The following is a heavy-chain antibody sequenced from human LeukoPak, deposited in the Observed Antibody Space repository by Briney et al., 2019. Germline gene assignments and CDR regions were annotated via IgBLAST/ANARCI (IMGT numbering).Heavy chain of an antibody. CDR1: GFTFDDYA. CDR3: ARMHRYGRC. D-gene: IGHD5-18*01. Sequence: QPGGSLRLSCAASGFTFDDYAMHWVRQALGKGLEWASGISWNSGSMDYAGSVKGRFTISRDNAKNSLYLQMNSLRAEDTAVYYCARMHRYGRCWGQGTLVTVSS. CDR2: ISWNSGSM. J-gene: IGHJ4*02. V-gene: IGHV3-9*01.